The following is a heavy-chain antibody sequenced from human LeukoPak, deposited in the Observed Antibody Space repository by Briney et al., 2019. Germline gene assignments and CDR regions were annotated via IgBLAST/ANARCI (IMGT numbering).Heavy chain of an antibody. CDR1: GYTFTSYD. CDR2: MNPDSGNT. J-gene: IGHJ6*03. CDR3: ARGDIVVVPAATRGDYYYYMDV. V-gene: IGHV1-8*01. D-gene: IGHD2-2*01. Sequence: ASVKVSCKASGYTFTSYDINWVRQATGQGLEWMGWMNPDSGNTGYAQKFQGRVTMTRNTSISTAYMELSSLRSEDTAVYYCARGDIVVVPAATRGDYYYYMDVWGKGPRSPSP.